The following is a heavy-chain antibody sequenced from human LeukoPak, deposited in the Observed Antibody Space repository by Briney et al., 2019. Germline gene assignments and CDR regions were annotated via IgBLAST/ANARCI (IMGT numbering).Heavy chain of an antibody. CDR1: GGSISSSSAY. CDR2: IYYSKNT. Sequence: PPETPSLTCTVSGGSISSSSAYWGWIRQPPGKGLEWIGSIYYSKNTYYNPSLKSRVTISADTSKNQFSLTLGSVSATDTAVYYCVSPRGFSHGYFDYWGQGTLVTLSS. V-gene: IGHV4-39*01. D-gene: IGHD5-18*01. CDR3: VSPRGFSHGYFDY. J-gene: IGHJ4*02.